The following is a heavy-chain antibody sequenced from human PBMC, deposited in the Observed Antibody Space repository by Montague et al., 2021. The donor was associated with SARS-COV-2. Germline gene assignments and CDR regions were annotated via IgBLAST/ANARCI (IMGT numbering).Heavy chain of an antibody. D-gene: IGHD1-7*01. CDR3: ARARVPPNYRDAFDL. J-gene: IGHJ3*01. Sequence: SLRLSCAASGFIFSNFAFHWVRQAPGNRLEWLAIITYDGIDKFYADSVKGRFTISRDNSNNLLSLRLNSLTPEDTALYYCARARVPPNYRDAFDLWGQGTSVTGSS. CDR1: GFIFSNFA. V-gene: IGHV3-30*04. CDR2: ITYDGIDK.